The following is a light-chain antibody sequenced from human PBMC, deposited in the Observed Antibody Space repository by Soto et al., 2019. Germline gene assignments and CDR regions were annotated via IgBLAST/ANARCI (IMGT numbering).Light chain of an antibody. CDR1: QSVSSSY. CDR2: GAS. CDR3: QQYGSSPLT. J-gene: IGKJ4*01. Sequence: EIVMTQSLGTLSLSPWESATISCSYSQSVSSSYLAWYQQKPGQAPRLLIYGASSRATGIPDRFSGSGSGTDFTLTISRLQPEDFAVYYCQQYGSSPLTFGGGTKVDIK. V-gene: IGKV3-20*01.